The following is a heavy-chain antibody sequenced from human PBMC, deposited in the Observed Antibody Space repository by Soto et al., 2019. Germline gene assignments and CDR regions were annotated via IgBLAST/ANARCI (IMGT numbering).Heavy chain of an antibody. J-gene: IGHJ6*02. CDR1: GGSFSGYY. V-gene: IGHV4-34*01. D-gene: IGHD2-15*01. CDR3: ARQDRSDYYGMDV. Sequence: QVQLQQWGAGLLKPSETLSLTCAVYGGSFSGYYWSWIRQPPGKGLEWIGEINHSGSTNYKPSLKSRVTISVDTSNNQLSLKLSSVTVADTAVYYGARQDRSDYYGMDVWGQGTTVTVSS. CDR2: INHSGST.